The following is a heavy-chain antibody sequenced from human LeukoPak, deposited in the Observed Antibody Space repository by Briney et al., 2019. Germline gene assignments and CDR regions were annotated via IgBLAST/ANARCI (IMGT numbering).Heavy chain of an antibody. CDR3: ATWFGNDAFDI. J-gene: IGHJ3*02. V-gene: IGHV1-8*03. Sequence: GASVEVSCTSSGYTFTTYDINWVRQATGQGLEWMGWMSPNSGNTGYAQKFQGRVTITRNTSISTAYMELSSLRSEDTAVYYCATWFGNDAFDIWGQGTMVTVSS. CDR2: MSPNSGNT. CDR1: GYTFTTYD. D-gene: IGHD3-10*01.